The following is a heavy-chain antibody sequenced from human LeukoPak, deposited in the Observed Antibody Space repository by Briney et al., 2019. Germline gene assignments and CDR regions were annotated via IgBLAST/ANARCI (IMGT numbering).Heavy chain of an antibody. V-gene: IGHV3-21*01. Sequence: GGSLRLSCAASGFTFSSHSMNWVRQAPGKGLEWVSSISSSSSYIYYADSVKGRFTISRDNAKNSLYLQMNSLRAEDTAVYYCAKDSYDSSGSLFDYWGQGTLVTVSS. CDR3: AKDSYDSSGSLFDY. CDR1: GFTFSSHS. J-gene: IGHJ4*02. D-gene: IGHD3-22*01. CDR2: ISSSSSYI.